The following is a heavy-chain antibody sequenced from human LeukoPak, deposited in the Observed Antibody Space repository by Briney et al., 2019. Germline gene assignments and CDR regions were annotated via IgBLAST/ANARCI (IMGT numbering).Heavy chain of an antibody. J-gene: IGHJ3*02. CDR1: GGSISTTSYF. D-gene: IGHD3-10*01. CDR2: IYYSGTT. Sequence: SETLSLTCTVSGGSISTTSYFWAWIRQPPGEGLEWIGSIYYSGTTYYNSSLKSRVSISVERSKNHFSLNLSSLTAADTAVYFCARSLYYYGSDSFDIWGQGTMVTVSS. CDR3: ARSLYYYGSDSFDI. V-gene: IGHV4-39*02.